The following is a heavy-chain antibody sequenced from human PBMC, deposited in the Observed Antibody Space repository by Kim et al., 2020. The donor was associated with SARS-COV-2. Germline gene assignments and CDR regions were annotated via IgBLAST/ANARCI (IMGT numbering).Heavy chain of an antibody. D-gene: IGHD1-1*01. CDR2: IYYSGST. CDR3: ARGRERGVFDY. CDR1: GGSISSYY. Sequence: SETLSLTCTVSGGSISSYYWSWIRQPPGKGLEWIGYIYYSGSTNYNPSLKSRVTISVDTSKNQFSLKLSSVTAADTAVYYCARGRERGVFDYWGQGTLVTVSS. V-gene: IGHV4-59*01. J-gene: IGHJ4*02.